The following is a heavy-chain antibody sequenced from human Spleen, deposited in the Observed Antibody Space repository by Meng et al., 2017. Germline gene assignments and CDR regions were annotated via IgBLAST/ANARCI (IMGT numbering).Heavy chain of an antibody. V-gene: IGHV4-34*01. CDR2: INHSGST. D-gene: IGHD4-11*01. CDR3: ARGPTTMAHDFDY. J-gene: IGHJ4*02. Sequence: QVTLQQWGAGLWKPSETLSLPCAVYGGSFSGYYWSWIRQPPGKGLEWIGEINHSGSTNYNPSLESRATISVDTSQNNLSLKLSSVTAADSAVYYCARGPTTMAHDFDYWGQGTLVTVSS. CDR1: GGSFSGYY.